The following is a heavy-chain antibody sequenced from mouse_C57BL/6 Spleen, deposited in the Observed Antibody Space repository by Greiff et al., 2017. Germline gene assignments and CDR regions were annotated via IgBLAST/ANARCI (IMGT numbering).Heavy chain of an antibody. CDR3: ARGRYYYGSSYAMDY. CDR1: GYTFTSYW. CDR2: IHPNSGST. D-gene: IGHD1-1*01. Sequence: QVQLQQPGAELVKPGASVKLSCKASGYTFTSYWMHWVKQRPGQGLEWIGMIHPNSGSTNYNEKFKSKATLTVDKSSSTAYMQLSSLTSEDSAVYYCARGRYYYGSSYAMDYWGQGTSVTVSS. J-gene: IGHJ4*01. V-gene: IGHV1-64*01.